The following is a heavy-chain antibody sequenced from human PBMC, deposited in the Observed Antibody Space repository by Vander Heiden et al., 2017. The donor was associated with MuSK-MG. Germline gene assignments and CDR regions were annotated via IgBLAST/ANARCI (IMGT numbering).Heavy chain of an antibody. V-gene: IGHV4-31*03. CDR2: IYYSGST. CDR3: ARAGRTSRAGYYYMDV. J-gene: IGHJ6*03. CDR1: GGPISSGGYY. Sequence: QVQLQESGPGLVTPSQTLSLTCPVSGGPISSGGYYWSWIRQHPGKGLEWIGYIYYSGSTYYNPSLKSRVTISVDTSKNQFSLKLSSVTAADTAVYYCARAGRTSRAGYYYMDVWGKGTTVTVSS. D-gene: IGHD2-2*01.